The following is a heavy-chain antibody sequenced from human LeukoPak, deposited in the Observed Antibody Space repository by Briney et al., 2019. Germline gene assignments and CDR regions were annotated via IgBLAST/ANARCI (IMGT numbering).Heavy chain of an antibody. Sequence: PGRSLRLSCAASGFTFSSYAMHWVRQAPGKGLEWVAVISYDGSNKYYADSVKGRFTISRDNSKNTLYLQMNSLRAEDTAVYYCARDDGDKRSWFDYWGQGTLVTVSS. J-gene: IGHJ4*02. CDR2: ISYDGSNK. CDR1: GFTFSSYA. V-gene: IGHV3-30*04. D-gene: IGHD4-17*01. CDR3: ARDDGDKRSWFDY.